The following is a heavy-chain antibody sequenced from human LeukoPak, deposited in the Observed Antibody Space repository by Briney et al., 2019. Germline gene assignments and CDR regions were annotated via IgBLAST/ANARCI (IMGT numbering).Heavy chain of an antibody. V-gene: IGHV4-39*01. CDR1: GYSISSSTYY. Sequence: PSETLSLTCGVSGYSISSSTYYWGWLRQPPGTGLEWIGSIYYSGSTYNNPSLKSRVTIFVDTSKNQFSLKLSSVTATDTAVYYCARTYGDYDDAFDVWGQGTMVTVSS. D-gene: IGHD4-17*01. CDR3: ARTYGDYDDAFDV. CDR2: IYYSGST. J-gene: IGHJ3*01.